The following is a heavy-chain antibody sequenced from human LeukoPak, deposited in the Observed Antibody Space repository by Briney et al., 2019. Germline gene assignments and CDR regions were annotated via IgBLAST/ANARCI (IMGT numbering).Heavy chain of an antibody. CDR2: IYPGDSDT. J-gene: IGHJ4*02. Sequence: GESLKISCKGSGYSFTSYWIGWVRQMPGKGLEWMGIIYPGDSDTRYSPSFQGQATISADKSISTAYLQWSSLRASDTAMYYCARHGKVGATQSWLDYWGQGTLVTVSS. CDR1: GYSFTSYW. V-gene: IGHV5-51*01. D-gene: IGHD1-26*01. CDR3: ARHGKVGATQSWLDY.